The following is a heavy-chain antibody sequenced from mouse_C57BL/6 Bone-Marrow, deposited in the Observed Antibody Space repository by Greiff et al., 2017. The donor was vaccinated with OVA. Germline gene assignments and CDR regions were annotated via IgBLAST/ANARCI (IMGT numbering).Heavy chain of an antibody. CDR1: GYTFTSYW. Sequence: QVQLQQPGAELVRPGSSVKLSCKASGYTFTSYWMDWVKQRPGQGLEWIGNIYPSDSETHYNQKFKDKATLTVDKSSSTAYMQLSSLTSEDSAVYYCARRDSNYVLFDYWGQGTTLPVSS. CDR2: IYPSDSET. V-gene: IGHV1-61*01. J-gene: IGHJ2*01. D-gene: IGHD2-5*01. CDR3: ARRDSNYVLFDY.